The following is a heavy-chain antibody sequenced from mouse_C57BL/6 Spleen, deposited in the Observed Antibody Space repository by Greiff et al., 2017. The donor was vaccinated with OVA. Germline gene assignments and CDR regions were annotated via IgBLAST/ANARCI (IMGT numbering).Heavy chain of an antibody. Sequence: VQLQQSGPVLVKPGASVKMSCKASGYTFTDYYMNWVKQSHGKSLEWIGVINPYNGGNSYNQKFKGKATLTVDKSSSTAYMELNSLTSEDSAVYYCARSDSSGDQAWLDYWGQGTLVTVSA. CDR1: GYTFTDYY. CDR3: ARSDSSGDQAWLDY. CDR2: INPYNGGN. V-gene: IGHV1-19*01. J-gene: IGHJ3*01. D-gene: IGHD3-2*02.